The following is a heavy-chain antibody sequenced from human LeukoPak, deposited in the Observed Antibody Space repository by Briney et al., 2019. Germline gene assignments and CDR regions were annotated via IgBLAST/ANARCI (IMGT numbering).Heavy chain of an antibody. CDR2: INWNGGST. D-gene: IGHD3-22*01. J-gene: IGHJ4*02. V-gene: IGHV3-20*04. Sequence: GGSLRLSCAASGFTFDDYGMSWVRQAPGKGLEWVSGINWNGGSTGYADSVKGRFTISRDNAKNSLYLQMNSLSAEDTALYYCARDPDSSGYYYDYFDYWGQGTLVTVSS. CDR1: GFTFDDYG. CDR3: ARDPDSSGYYYDYFDY.